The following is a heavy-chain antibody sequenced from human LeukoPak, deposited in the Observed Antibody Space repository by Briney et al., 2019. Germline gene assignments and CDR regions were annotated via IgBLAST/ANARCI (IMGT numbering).Heavy chain of an antibody. J-gene: IGHJ4*02. CDR3: ARDYYDSSGYYGFDY. CDR2: IYHSGST. D-gene: IGHD3-22*01. Sequence: PSETLSLTCTVSGYSISSGYYWGWIRQPPGKGLEWIGSIYHSGSTYYNPSLKSRVTISVDTSKNQFSLKLSSVTAADTAVYYCARDYYDSSGYYGFDYWGQGTLVTVSS. CDR1: GYSISSGYY. V-gene: IGHV4-38-2*02.